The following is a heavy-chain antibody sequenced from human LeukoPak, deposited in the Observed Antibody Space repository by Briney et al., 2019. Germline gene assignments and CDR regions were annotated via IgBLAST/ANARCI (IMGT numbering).Heavy chain of an antibody. Sequence: SETLSLTCTVSGGSISSYYWSWIRQPPGKGLEWIGYIYYSGSTNYNPSLKSRVTIPVDTSKNQFSLKLSSVTAADTAVYYCARHVQQQRRGYNWFDPWGQGTLVTVSS. D-gene: IGHD6-13*01. CDR3: ARHVQQQRRGYNWFDP. CDR2: IYYSGST. J-gene: IGHJ5*02. CDR1: GGSISSYY. V-gene: IGHV4-59*08.